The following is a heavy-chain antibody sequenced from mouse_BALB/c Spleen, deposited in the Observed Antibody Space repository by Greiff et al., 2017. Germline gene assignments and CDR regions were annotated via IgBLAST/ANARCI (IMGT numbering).Heavy chain of an antibody. V-gene: IGHV1S81*02. CDR2: INPSNGRT. CDR1: GYTFTSYW. J-gene: IGHJ4*01. Sequence: VQLQQSGAELVKPGASVKLSCTASGYTFTSYWMHWVKQRPGQGLEWIGGINPSNGRTNYTQKFKGKATLTVDKSSSTAYMQLSSLTSEDTAVYYGARGKFSDSSVIDDGGQGTSVTVSS. D-gene: IGHD3-2*01. CDR3: ARGKFSDSSVIDD.